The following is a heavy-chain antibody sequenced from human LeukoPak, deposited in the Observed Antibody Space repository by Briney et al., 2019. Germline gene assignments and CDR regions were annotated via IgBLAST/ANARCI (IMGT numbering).Heavy chain of an antibody. D-gene: IGHD5-12*01. V-gene: IGHV1-69*05. Sequence: ASVKVSCKASGGTFSSYAISWVRQAPGQGLEWMRGIIPIFGTANYAQKFQGRVTITTDESTSTAYMELSSLRSEDTAVYYCATPSGYDPPYYFDYWGQGTLVTVSS. CDR1: GGTFSSYA. CDR3: ATPSGYDPPYYFDY. J-gene: IGHJ4*02. CDR2: IIPIFGTA.